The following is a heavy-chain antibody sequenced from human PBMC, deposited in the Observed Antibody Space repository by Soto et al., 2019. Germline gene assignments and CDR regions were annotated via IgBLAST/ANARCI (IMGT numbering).Heavy chain of an antibody. V-gene: IGHV4-59*01. CDR1: GGSISSYD. CDR2: IYYSGST. CDR3: AVSYSYGPSDY. Sequence: SEIMSLTSTVAGGSISSYDLSWIRQPPGKGLEWIGYIYYSGSTNYNPSLKSRVTISVDTSKNQFSLKLSSVTAADTAVYYGAVSYSYGPSDYWGQGTLVTVSS. J-gene: IGHJ4*02. D-gene: IGHD5-18*01.